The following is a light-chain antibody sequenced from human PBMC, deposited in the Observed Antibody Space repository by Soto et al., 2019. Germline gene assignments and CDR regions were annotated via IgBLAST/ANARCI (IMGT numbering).Light chain of an antibody. Sequence: QSVLAQPASVSGSPGQSITISCTGTSRDVGAYNSVSWYQQHPHRAPQVIIYKGTQRPSGVSNRFSGSTSGNAASLTISALQTDDEADYFCCSSAPESTYVCGSGTNVTVL. CDR1: SRDVGAYNS. CDR2: KGT. V-gene: IGLV2-23*01. CDR3: CSSAPESTYV. J-gene: IGLJ1*01.